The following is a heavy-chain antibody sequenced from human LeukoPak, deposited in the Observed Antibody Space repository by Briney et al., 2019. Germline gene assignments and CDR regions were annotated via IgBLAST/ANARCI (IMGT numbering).Heavy chain of an antibody. Sequence: GGSLRLSCAASGFTFSSYWMHWVRQAPGKGLVWVSDISSDGSTTSYADSVKGRFTISRDNAKNTLYLQMTTLRAEDTALYYCARGGVPGGFDIWGQGTMVTVSS. CDR2: ISSDGSTT. CDR1: GFTFSSYW. J-gene: IGHJ3*02. D-gene: IGHD2-8*02. CDR3: ARGGVPGGFDI. V-gene: IGHV3-74*01.